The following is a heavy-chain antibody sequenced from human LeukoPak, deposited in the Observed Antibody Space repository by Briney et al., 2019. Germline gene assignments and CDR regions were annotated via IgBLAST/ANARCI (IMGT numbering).Heavy chain of an antibody. V-gene: IGHV1-69*08. J-gene: IGHJ4*02. D-gene: IGHD5-12*01. Sequence: GASVKVSCKASGDTFSSYTISWVRQAPGQGLEWMGRIIPIFGTANYAQKFQGRVTITADKSTSTAHMELSSLRSEDTAVYYCARFFSDYDVYWGQGTLVTVSS. CDR2: IIPIFGTA. CDR3: ARFFSDYDVY. CDR1: GDTFSSYT.